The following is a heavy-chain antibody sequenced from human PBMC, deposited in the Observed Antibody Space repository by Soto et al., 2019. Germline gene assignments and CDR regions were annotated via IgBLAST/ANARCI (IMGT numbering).Heavy chain of an antibody. CDR3: ARARLYSIVVVPAAQDAFDI. CDR1: GGTFSSYT. CDR2: IIPILGIA. Sequence: SVKVSCKASGGTFSSYTISWVRQAPGQGLEWMGRIIPILGIANYAQKSQGRVTITADKSTSTAYMELSSLRSEDTAVYYCARARLYSIVVVPAAQDAFDIWGQGTMVTVSS. V-gene: IGHV1-69*02. J-gene: IGHJ3*02. D-gene: IGHD2-2*01.